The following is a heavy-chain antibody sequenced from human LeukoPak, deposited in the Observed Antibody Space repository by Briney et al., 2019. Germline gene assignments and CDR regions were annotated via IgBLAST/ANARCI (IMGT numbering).Heavy chain of an antibody. J-gene: IGHJ4*02. D-gene: IGHD7-27*01. CDR2: LERDGSHK. CDR3: ARDPLNGALDY. CDR1: GFSFSSFW. V-gene: IGHV3-7*01. Sequence: GGSLRLSCAASGFSFSSFWMSWVRQAPGKGLEWVANLERDGSHKDYVDSVRGRFAISMDNAKNSLYLQMNSLRVEDTAIYYCARDPLNGALDYWGQGTLVTVAS.